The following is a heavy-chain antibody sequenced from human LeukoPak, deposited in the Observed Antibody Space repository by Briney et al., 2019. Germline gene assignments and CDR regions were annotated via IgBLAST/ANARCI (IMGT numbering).Heavy chain of an antibody. D-gene: IGHD3-16*01. J-gene: IGHJ4*02. Sequence: GGSLRLSCTGSGYTFGDYAMSWVRQSPGKGLEWVSLIRSKAFGGATEYAASVKGRFTISRDDSKSIAYLQMNSLKTEDTAMYYCTRDGGTLVYWGQGTLVTVSS. CDR1: GYTFGDYA. CDR2: IRSKAFGGAT. CDR3: TRDGGTLVY. V-gene: IGHV3-49*04.